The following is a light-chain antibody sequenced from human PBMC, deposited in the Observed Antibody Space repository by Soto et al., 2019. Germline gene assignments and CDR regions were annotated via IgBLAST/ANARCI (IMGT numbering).Light chain of an antibody. J-gene: IGKJ1*01. CDR3: QQYGSSGT. Sequence: DIQMTQKTSTLSASVGDRVTITCRASQSISSWLAWYQQKPGKAPKLLIYDASSLESGVPSRFSGSGSGTDFTLTISRLEPEDFAVYYCQQYGSSGTFGQGTKVDNK. V-gene: IGKV1-5*01. CDR2: DAS. CDR1: QSISSW.